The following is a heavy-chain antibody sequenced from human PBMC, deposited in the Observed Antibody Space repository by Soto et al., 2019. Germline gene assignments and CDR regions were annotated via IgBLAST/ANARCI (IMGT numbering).Heavy chain of an antibody. CDR1: GYTFTGNF. J-gene: IGHJ5*02. Sequence: GASVKVSCKASGYTFTGNFVHWVRQAPGQGLEWMAWINPNSGDTKYAQKFQGRVTMTRATSISTAYMELSTLTSDDAAVYYCARGAGSSSFDPWGRGTLVTDS. CDR2: INPNSGDT. V-gene: IGHV1-2*02. CDR3: ARGAGSSSFDP. D-gene: IGHD1-26*01.